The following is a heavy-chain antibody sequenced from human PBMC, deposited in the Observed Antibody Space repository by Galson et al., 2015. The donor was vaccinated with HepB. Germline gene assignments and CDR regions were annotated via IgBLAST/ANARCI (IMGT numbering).Heavy chain of an antibody. Sequence: SLRLSCAASGFTFSSYAMSWVRQAPGKGLEWVSAISGSGGSTYYADSVKGRFTISRDNSKNTLYLQMNNLRAEDTAVYYCAKDLLYSSSWSDWGQGTLVTVSS. CDR3: AKDLLYSSSWSD. CDR1: GFTFSSYA. D-gene: IGHD6-13*01. V-gene: IGHV3-23*01. CDR2: ISGSGGST. J-gene: IGHJ4*02.